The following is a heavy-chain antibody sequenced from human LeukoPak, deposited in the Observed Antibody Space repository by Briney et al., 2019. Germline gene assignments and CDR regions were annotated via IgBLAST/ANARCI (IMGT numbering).Heavy chain of an antibody. CDR1: GFSFSSYA. V-gene: IGHV3-23*01. CDR3: ADSNYWYPIDY. CDR2: ISRSGDTT. J-gene: IGHJ4*02. Sequence: GGSLRLSCAASGFSFSSYAMRWVRQAPGKGLEWVSSISRSGDTTYYADSVKGRFTISRDNSKNTLYLQMNSLRAEDTAVYFCADSNYWYPIDYWGQGTLVTVSS. D-gene: IGHD4-11*01.